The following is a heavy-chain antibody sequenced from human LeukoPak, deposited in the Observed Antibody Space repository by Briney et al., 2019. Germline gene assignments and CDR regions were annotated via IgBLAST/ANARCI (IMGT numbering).Heavy chain of an antibody. CDR3: AREGTFWSGYMEYYYYYMDV. J-gene: IGHJ6*03. CDR1: GFTFSSYC. V-gene: IGHV3-7*01. CDR2: IKQVGSGR. Sequence: AGSLRLSCAASGFTFSSYCMSWVRQAPGKGLEWVANIKQVGSGRYSVDAVKGRFTISRDNAKNSLYLQMNSLRAEDTAVYYCAREGTFWSGYMEYYYYYMDVWGKGTTVTVSS. D-gene: IGHD3-3*01.